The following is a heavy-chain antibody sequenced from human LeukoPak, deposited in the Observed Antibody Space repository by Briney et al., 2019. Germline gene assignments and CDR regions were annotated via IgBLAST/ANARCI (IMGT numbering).Heavy chain of an antibody. CDR1: GFTFRNYA. Sequence: GGSLRLPCAGSGFTFRNYAMSWVRQAPGKGLEWVSAISHSSSGTYCIDSVRGRFTISRDNSKNSVYMQMNSLRAEDTAVYYCAKVINSGLHYYFDYWGQGTLVTVSS. D-gene: IGHD3-22*01. CDR2: ISHSSSGT. CDR3: AKVINSGLHYYFDY. V-gene: IGHV3-23*01. J-gene: IGHJ4*02.